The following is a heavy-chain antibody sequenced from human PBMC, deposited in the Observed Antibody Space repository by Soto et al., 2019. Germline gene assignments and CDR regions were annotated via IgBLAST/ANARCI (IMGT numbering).Heavy chain of an antibody. J-gene: IGHJ6*02. D-gene: IGHD3-10*01. V-gene: IGHV1-46*01. CDR1: GYTFTSYY. CDR2: INPSGGST. Sequence: ASVKVSCKASGYTFTSYYMHWVRQAPGQGLEWMGIINPSGGSTGYAQKFQGRVTMTRDTSTSTVYMELSSLRSEDTAVYYCARVQKTSGDYYYYYGMDVWGQGTTVTVSS. CDR3: ARVQKTSGDYYYYYGMDV.